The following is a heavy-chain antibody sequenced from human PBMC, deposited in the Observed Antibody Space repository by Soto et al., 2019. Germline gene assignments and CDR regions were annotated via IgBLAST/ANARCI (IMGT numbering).Heavy chain of an antibody. Sequence: SETLSLTCTVSGGYVGSGSYYWSWIRQPPGKGLEWIGYIYYSGSTDYNPSLKSRVTISLDTSKNQFSLKLRSVTAADTALYYCARERTGDPTFFDYWGQGTLVTVSS. J-gene: IGHJ4*02. CDR2: IYYSGST. CDR1: GGYVGSGSYY. V-gene: IGHV4-61*01. D-gene: IGHD1-1*01. CDR3: ARERTGDPTFFDY.